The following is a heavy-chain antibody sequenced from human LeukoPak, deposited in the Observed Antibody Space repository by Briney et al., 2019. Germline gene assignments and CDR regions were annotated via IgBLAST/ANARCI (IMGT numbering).Heavy chain of an antibody. CDR3: ASHDYGDYGPFDC. D-gene: IGHD4-17*01. CDR1: GDSISNTNW. Sequence: SETLSLTCGVSGDSISNTNWWTWVRQPPGKGLEWIGEVNLQGSTNYNPSLKSRVAISVDKSENHISLKLTSVTAADTAVYYCASHDYGDYGPFDCWGQGTLVTVSS. J-gene: IGHJ4*02. V-gene: IGHV4-4*02. CDR2: VNLQGST.